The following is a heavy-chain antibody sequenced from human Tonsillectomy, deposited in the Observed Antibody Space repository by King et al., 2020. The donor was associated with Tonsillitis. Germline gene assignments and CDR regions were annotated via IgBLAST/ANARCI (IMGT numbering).Heavy chain of an antibody. CDR1: GFTFSSYS. D-gene: IGHD4-17*01. CDR3: AKDLGDFGDYSLDY. CDR2: ISIRISTI. J-gene: IGHJ4*02. Sequence: QLVQSGGDLVQPGGSLRLSCAASGFTFSSYSMNWVRQAPGKGLEWVSYISIRISTIYYADFVKGRFTISRDNAKNSLYLQMNSLRAEDTAIYYCAKDLGDFGDYSLDYWGQGTLVTVSS. V-gene: IGHV3-48*01.